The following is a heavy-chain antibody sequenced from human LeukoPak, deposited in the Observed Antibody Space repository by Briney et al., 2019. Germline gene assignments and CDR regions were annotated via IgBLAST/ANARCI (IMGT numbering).Heavy chain of an antibody. V-gene: IGHV4-34*01. J-gene: IGHJ4*02. CDR3: ARGPPRHYYYDSSGYYLPFDY. CDR1: GGSFGGYY. Sequence: SETLSLTCAVYGGSFGGYYWSWIRQPPGKGLEWIGEINHSGSTNYNPSLKSRVTISVDTSKNQFSLKLSSVTAADTAVYYCARGPPRHYYYDSSGYYLPFDYWGQGTLVTVSS. D-gene: IGHD3-22*01. CDR2: INHSGST.